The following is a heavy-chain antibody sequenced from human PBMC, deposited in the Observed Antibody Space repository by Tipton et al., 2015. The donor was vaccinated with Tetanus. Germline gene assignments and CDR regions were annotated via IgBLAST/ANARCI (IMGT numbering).Heavy chain of an antibody. V-gene: IGHV3-23*01. CDR1: GLTFSDYG. CDR3: AKEALGVLNL. CDR2: ISGSRLTP. D-gene: IGHD1-14*01. J-gene: IGHJ6*04. Sequence: SLRLSCAASGLTFSDYGMHWVRQAPGNGLEWVAAISGSRLTPYYADSVKGRFTISRDNSKNTLSLQLNSLRADDTAIYYCAKEALGVLNLWGNGTTVIVSS.